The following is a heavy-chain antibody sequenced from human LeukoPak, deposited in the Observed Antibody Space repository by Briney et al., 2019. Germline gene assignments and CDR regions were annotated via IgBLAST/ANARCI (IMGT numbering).Heavy chain of an antibody. V-gene: IGHV3-20*04. CDR2: INWNGGST. Sequence: PGGSLRLSCAASGFTFDDYGMSWVRQAPGKGLEWVSGINWNGGSTGYADSVKGRFTISRDNAKNSLYLQMNSLRAGDTALYYCAIHYYDSSGYYYFDYWGQGTLVTVSS. CDR1: GFTFDDYG. D-gene: IGHD3-22*01. CDR3: AIHYYDSSGYYYFDY. J-gene: IGHJ4*02.